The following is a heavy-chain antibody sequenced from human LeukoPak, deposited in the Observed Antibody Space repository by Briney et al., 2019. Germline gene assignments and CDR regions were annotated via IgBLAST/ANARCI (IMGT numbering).Heavy chain of an antibody. D-gene: IGHD2-15*01. V-gene: IGHV3-11*01. CDR1: GFTFSDYY. CDR2: ISSSGSTI. Sequence: GGSLRLSCAASGFTFSDYYMSWIRQAPGKGLEWVSYISSSGSTIYYADSVKGRFTISRDNAKNSLYLQMNSLRAEDTAIYYCAKEGDFVVVVTATGYLDYWGQGTLVTVSS. CDR3: AKEGDFVVVVTATGYLDY. J-gene: IGHJ4*02.